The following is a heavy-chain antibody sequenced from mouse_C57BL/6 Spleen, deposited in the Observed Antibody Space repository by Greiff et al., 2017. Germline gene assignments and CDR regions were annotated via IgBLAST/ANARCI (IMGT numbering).Heavy chain of an antibody. CDR2: IHPNSGST. V-gene: IGHV1-64*01. CDR1: GYTFTSYW. CDR3: ARDYGTTWFAD. Sequence: QVQLQQPGAELVKPGASVKLSCKASGYTFTSYWMHWVTQRPGQGLEWIGMIHPNSGSTNYNEKFKSKATLTVDKSSSTAYMQLSSLTSEDSAGYYCARDYGTTWFADWGQGTLVTVSA. J-gene: IGHJ3*01. D-gene: IGHD1-1*01.